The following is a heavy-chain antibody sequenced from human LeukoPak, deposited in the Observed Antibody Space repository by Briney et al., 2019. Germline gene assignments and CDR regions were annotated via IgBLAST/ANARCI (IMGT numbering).Heavy chain of an antibody. CDR2: ISAHNGNT. Sequence: ASVKVSCKASGYTFTTHGIAWVRQAPGQGLEWMGWISAHNGNTNYAQSLQGRVTMTTVTSTNTAYMELRSLRSDDTAVYYCARDGYFDLWGRGTLVTVSS. CDR3: ARDGYFDL. CDR1: GYTFTTHG. J-gene: IGHJ2*01. V-gene: IGHV1-18*01.